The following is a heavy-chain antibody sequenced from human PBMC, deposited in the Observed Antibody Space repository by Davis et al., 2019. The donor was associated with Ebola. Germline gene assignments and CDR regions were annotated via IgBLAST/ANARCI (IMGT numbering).Heavy chain of an antibody. J-gene: IGHJ5*02. CDR3: ASIGATPAARVDP. V-gene: IGHV5-51*01. CDR1: GYSFTSYW. D-gene: IGHD2-2*01. Sequence: PGGSLRLSCKGPGYSFTSYWIGWVRQMPGKGLEWMGIIYPGDSDTRYSPSFQGQVTISADKSISTAYLQWSSLKATDTAMYYCASIGATPAARVDPWGQGTLVTVSS. CDR2: IYPGDSDT.